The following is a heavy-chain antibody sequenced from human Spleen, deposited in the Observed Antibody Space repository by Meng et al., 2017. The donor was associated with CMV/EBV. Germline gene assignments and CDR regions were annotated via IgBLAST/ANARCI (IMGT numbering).Heavy chain of an antibody. CDR3: ARDPEYHITIFGVVTPGWFDP. D-gene: IGHD3-3*01. J-gene: IGHJ5*02. CDR1: GFTFSDHY. CDR2: TRNKAKSYTT. V-gene: IGHV3-72*01. Sequence: GESLKISCAASGFTFSDHYMDWVRQAPGKGLEWVGRTRNKAKSYTTDYAASVKGRFTISRDDSKNSLYLQMNSLKTEDTAVYYCARDPEYHITIFGVVTPGWFDPWGQGTLVTVSS.